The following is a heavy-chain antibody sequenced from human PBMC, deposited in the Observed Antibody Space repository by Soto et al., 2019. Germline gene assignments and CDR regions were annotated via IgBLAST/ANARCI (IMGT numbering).Heavy chain of an antibody. CDR1: GDSVSSNSAA. CDR3: SRGRGLYSTSWYRFDP. D-gene: IGHD6-13*01. V-gene: IGHV6-1*01. Sequence: SQTLSLTCAISGDSVSSNSAAWNCIRQSPSRGLEWLGRTYYRSKWYNDYAVSVKSRISINPDTSKNQFSLQLNSVTPEDTAVYYCSRGRGLYSTSWYRFDPWGQGTLVTVSS. CDR2: TYYRSKWYN. J-gene: IGHJ5*02.